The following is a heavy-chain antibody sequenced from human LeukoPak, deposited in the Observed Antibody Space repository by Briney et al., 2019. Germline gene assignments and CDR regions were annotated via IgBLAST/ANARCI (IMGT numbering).Heavy chain of an antibody. CDR1: GFTFSSYW. V-gene: IGHV3-74*01. Sequence: GGCLRLSCAASGFTFSSYWMHWVRQAPGKGGVWVSRVNGVGGSTSYADSVKGGVTISRDNANDTLYLQMNRLRAEDTAVYYCARPTSYCSGGSCYHYDAFDIWGQGTMVTVSS. J-gene: IGHJ3*02. D-gene: IGHD2-15*01. CDR3: ARPTSYCSGGSCYHYDAFDI. CDR2: VNGVGGST.